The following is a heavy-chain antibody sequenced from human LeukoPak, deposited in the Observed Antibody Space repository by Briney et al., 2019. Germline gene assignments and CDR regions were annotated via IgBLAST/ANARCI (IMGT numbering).Heavy chain of an antibody. CDR2: IFHSGST. V-gene: IGHV4-30-2*01. CDR3: ASQHDSGARFDY. J-gene: IGHJ4*02. D-gene: IGHD4-17*01. Sequence: SETLSLTCAVSGVSISSGGYSWSWLRRPPGKGLELIGYIFHSGSTYYNPSLKSRVTISVDRSKNQFSLELSAVTAADTAVYYCASQHDSGARFDYWGQGTLVSVSS. CDR1: GVSISSGGYS.